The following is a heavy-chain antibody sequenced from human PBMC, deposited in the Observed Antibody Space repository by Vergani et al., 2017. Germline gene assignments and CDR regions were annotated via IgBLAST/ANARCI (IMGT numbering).Heavy chain of an antibody. D-gene: IGHD3-9*01. J-gene: IGHJ6*02. CDR1: GFGFKNFA. CDR3: AKGAAYYDILTAYSAMDV. Sequence: QVSLVESGGGVVQPGRSLTLTCSASGFGFKNFAMHWVRQAPGKGLEWVATISKDGTHDYYEPSVRGRFAVSRDNSKNSLYLQMTSLRAEDTAVYYCAKGAAYYDILTAYSAMDVWGQGTTVTVS. CDR2: ISKDGTHD. V-gene: IGHV3-30*18.